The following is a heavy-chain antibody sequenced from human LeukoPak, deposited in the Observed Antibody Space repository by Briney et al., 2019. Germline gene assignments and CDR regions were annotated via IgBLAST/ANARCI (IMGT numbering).Heavy chain of an antibody. CDR2: ISGYNGNT. Sequence: ASVKVSCKASGYTFTSYGISWVRQAPGQGLEWMGWISGYNGNTNYAQKLQGRVSMTTDTSTSTAYMELRSLRSDDTAVYYCARVLYLQSFGELIKDAFDIWGQGTMVTVSS. J-gene: IGHJ3*02. D-gene: IGHD3-10*01. CDR1: GYTFTSYG. CDR3: ARVLYLQSFGELIKDAFDI. V-gene: IGHV1-18*01.